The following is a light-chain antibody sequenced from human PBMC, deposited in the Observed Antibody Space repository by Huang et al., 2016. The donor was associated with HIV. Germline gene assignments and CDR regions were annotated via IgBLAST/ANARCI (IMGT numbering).Light chain of an antibody. CDR3: QQYNNWPLS. J-gene: IGKJ4*01. V-gene: IGKV3D-15*01. Sequence: EIVMTQSPASLSVSPGESVTRSCRASQTVSTTLAWFQQKPGQAPRLLMYNTSTRATGFPARFSGSGSGTQFTLTISSLQSEDFAVYYCQQYNNWPLSFGGGTKVEIK. CDR2: NTS. CDR1: QTVSTT.